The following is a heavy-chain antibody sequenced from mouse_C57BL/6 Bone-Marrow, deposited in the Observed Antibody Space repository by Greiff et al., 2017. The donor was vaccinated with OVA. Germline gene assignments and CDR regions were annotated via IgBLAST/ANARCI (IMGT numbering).Heavy chain of an antibody. CDR2: IDPSDSYT. J-gene: IGHJ3*01. CDR1: GYTFTSYW. D-gene: IGHD2-3*01. Sequence: QVQLQQPGAELVMPGASVKLSCKASGYTFTSYWMHWVKQRPGQGLEWIGEIDPSDSYTNDNQKFKGKSTLTVDKSSSTAYMQLSSLTSEDSAVYYCAREDGYTWFAYWGQGTLVTVSA. CDR3: AREDGYTWFAY. V-gene: IGHV1-69*01.